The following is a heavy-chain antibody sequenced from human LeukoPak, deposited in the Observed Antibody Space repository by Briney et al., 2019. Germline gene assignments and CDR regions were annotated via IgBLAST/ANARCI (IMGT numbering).Heavy chain of an antibody. V-gene: IGHV4-39*07. J-gene: IGHJ3*02. CDR2: IYYSGYT. Sequence: PSETLSLTCSVSGGSMSSSNYYWGWIRQPPGKGLEWIGTIYYSGYTYYNPSLKSRVTIPADTSKNQFSLNLSSVTAADTALYYCARDIGAYKGAFDIWGQGTMVTVSS. CDR1: GGSMSSSNYY. D-gene: IGHD5-12*01. CDR3: ARDIGAYKGAFDI.